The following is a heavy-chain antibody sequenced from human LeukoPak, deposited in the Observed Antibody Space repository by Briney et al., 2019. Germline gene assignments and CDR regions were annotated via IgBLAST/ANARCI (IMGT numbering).Heavy chain of an antibody. CDR2: TYYRSQQWHS. CDR3: GRETDFGVVTN. Sequence: SQTLSLTCAISGDSDSINGAPWNWITQSPPRGLEWLGSTYYRSQQWHSDYAPSVKGRITLNPDTSKNQFSLQLNSMAPDDTAVYYCGRETDFGVVTNWGQGTLVTVSS. D-gene: IGHD3-3*01. CDR1: GDSDSINGAP. V-gene: IGHV6-1*01. J-gene: IGHJ4*02.